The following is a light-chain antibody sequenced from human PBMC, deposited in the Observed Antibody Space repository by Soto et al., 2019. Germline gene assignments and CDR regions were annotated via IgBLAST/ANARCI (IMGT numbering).Light chain of an antibody. V-gene: IGKV3-15*01. J-gene: IGKJ3*01. CDR3: HQYNSWPIGT. Sequence: EIRMTHSQRTLSVSSGEGSTLSCTDSQSVNLNLDWYQQKPGQPPRLLLYGASTRATGIPVRFRGSGSGTEFTLTISSLQSEDSAVYYCHQYNSWPIGTFGPGTKVEIK. CDR1: QSVNLN. CDR2: GAS.